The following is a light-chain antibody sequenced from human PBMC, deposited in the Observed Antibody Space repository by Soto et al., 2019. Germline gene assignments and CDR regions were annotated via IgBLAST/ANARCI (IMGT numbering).Light chain of an antibody. CDR3: GTWDSSLSAVV. Sequence: QSVLTQPPSVSAAPGQKVTISCSGSSPNIGNNYVSWYQQLPGTAPKLLIYDNNKRPSGIPDRFSGSKSATSATLGITGLQTGDEADYYCGTWDSSLSAVVFGGGTKLTVL. J-gene: IGLJ2*01. V-gene: IGLV1-51*01. CDR2: DNN. CDR1: SPNIGNNY.